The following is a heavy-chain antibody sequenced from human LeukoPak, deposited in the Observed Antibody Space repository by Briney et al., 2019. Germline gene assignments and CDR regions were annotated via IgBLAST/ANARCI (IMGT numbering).Heavy chain of an antibody. CDR1: GGSISSSNW. J-gene: IGHJ4*02. CDR3: ARPYVNVFYY. CDR2: IYHSGST. Sequence: PSETLSLTCAVSGGSISSSNWWSWVRQPPGKGLEWIGEIYHSGSTNYNPSLKSRVTISVDTSKNQFSLKLSSVTAADTAVYYCARPYVNVFYYWGQGTLVTVSS. D-gene: IGHD3-16*01. V-gene: IGHV4-4*02.